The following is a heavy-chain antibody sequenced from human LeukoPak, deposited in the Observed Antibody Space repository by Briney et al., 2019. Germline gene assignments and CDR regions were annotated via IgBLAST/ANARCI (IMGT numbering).Heavy chain of an antibody. D-gene: IGHD5-12*01. Sequence: VRXAXXXXXEXVSAISGSGGSTYYADSVKGRFTISRDNSKNTLYLQMNSLRAEDTAVYYCARVNVDIVATYYFDYWGQGTLVTVSS. CDR2: ISGSGGST. V-gene: IGHV3-23*01. J-gene: IGHJ4*02. CDR3: ARVNVDIVATYYFDY.